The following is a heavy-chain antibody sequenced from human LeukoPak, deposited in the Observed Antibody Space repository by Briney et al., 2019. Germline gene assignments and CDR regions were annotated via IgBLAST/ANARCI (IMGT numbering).Heavy chain of an antibody. J-gene: IGHJ4*02. V-gene: IGHV3-43*02. CDR1: GLPIGDFA. Sequence: QTGGCLRLSCVASGLPIGDFAMHWVRQAPGQGLEWVSLISGDGVSTFFADSVKGRFSISRDNSKNSLFLEMSSLRTEDTAMYYCARESGKFDYWGQGTLVAVSS. CDR2: ISGDGVST. CDR3: ARESGKFDY.